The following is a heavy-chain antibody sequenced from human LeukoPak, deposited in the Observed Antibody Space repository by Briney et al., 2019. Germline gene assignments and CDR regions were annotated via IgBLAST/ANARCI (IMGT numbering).Heavy chain of an antibody. D-gene: IGHD3-16*02. Sequence: SETLSLTCTVSGGSISPYYWSWIRQPPGKGLEWIGYIYYSGSTNYNPSLKSRVTISIDTSKNQFSLKLSSVTAADTAVYYCARRVWGSYRYYYYYMDVWGKGTTVTVSS. J-gene: IGHJ6*03. CDR2: IYYSGST. CDR1: GGSISPYY. V-gene: IGHV4-59*01. CDR3: ARRVWGSYRYYYYYMDV.